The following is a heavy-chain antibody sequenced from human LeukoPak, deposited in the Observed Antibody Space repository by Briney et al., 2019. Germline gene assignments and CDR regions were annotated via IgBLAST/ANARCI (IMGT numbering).Heavy chain of an antibody. Sequence: GGSLRLSCAASGFTFTTYWMSWVRQAPGKGLEWVANINQDGTEKYYVDSVKGRFTISRDNAKNSLYLQMNSLRAEDTAVYYCAIITGTTADAFDIWGQGTMVTVSS. J-gene: IGHJ3*02. D-gene: IGHD1-20*01. V-gene: IGHV3-7*01. CDR1: GFTFTTYW. CDR3: AIITGTTADAFDI. CDR2: INQDGTEK.